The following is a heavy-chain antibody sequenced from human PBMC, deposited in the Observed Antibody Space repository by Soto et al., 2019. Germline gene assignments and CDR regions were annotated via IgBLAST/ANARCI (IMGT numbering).Heavy chain of an antibody. V-gene: IGHV3-23*01. Sequence: EVQLLESGGGLEQPGGFLRLSCAASGFTFSSYAMSWVRQAPGKGLEWVSGMTGSGGSTYYADSVKGRFTISRDNSTKTVYLQMNSLRAEDTAAYYCAKHRGTLYSIFDYWSQGTLVTVSS. J-gene: IGHJ4*02. CDR1: GFTFSSYA. D-gene: IGHD6-13*01. CDR3: AKHRGTLYSIFDY. CDR2: MTGSGGST.